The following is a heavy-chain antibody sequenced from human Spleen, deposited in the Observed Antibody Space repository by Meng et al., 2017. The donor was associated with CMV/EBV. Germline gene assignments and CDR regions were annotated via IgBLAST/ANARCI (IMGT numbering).Heavy chain of an antibody. V-gene: IGHV1-69*10. CDR2: IIPILGIA. Sequence: SGGTFSSYAISWVRQAPGQGLEWMGGIIPILGIANYAQKFQGRVTITADKSTSTAYMELSSLRSEDTALYYCATPDSSGYYYRFDYWGQGTLVTVSS. J-gene: IGHJ4*02. CDR3: ATPDSSGYYYRFDY. CDR1: GGTFSSYA. D-gene: IGHD3-22*01.